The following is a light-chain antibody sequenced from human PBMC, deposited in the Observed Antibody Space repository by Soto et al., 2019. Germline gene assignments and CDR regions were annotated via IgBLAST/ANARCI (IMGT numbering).Light chain of an antibody. CDR3: QQRSNWPWT. Sequence: DIQMTQSPSALSASVGDRATITCRASQSISSWLAWYQQKPGKAPKLLIYGASTLQSGVPSRYSGSGSGTDFTLTISSLEPEDFAVYYCQQRSNWPWTFGQGTKVDI. CDR2: GAS. V-gene: IGKV1-5*01. J-gene: IGKJ1*01. CDR1: QSISSW.